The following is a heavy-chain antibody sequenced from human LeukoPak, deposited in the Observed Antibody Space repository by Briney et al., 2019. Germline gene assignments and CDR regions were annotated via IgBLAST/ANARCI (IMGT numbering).Heavy chain of an antibody. D-gene: IGHD4-17*01. CDR1: GFTFSSYW. Sequence: GGSLRLSCAASGFTFSSYWMSWVRQAPGKGLEWVANIKQDASEKYYVDSVKGRFTISRDNAKNSLYLQMNSLRAEDTAVYYCARVDYGDYGWFDPWGQGTLVTVSS. CDR3: ARVDYGDYGWFDP. CDR2: IKQDASEK. J-gene: IGHJ5*02. V-gene: IGHV3-7*01.